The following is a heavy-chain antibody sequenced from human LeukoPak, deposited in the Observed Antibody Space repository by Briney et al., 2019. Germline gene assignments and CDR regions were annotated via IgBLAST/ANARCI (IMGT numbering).Heavy chain of an antibody. CDR3: TTDRTMKGY. J-gene: IGHJ4*02. Sequence: PGGSLRLPCAASRFTFSNAWLAWVRQAPGKGLEWVGRIRSKNDGGTIGYAAPVKDRFTISRDDSKNTLYLQMNSLEIEDTAVYFCTTDRTMKGYWGQGTLVTVSS. V-gene: IGHV3-15*01. D-gene: IGHD3-22*01. CDR1: RFTFSNAW. CDR2: IRSKNDGGTI.